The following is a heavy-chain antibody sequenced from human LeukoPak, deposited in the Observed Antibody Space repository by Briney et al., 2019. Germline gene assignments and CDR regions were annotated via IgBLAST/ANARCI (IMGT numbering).Heavy chain of an antibody. V-gene: IGHV5-51*01. D-gene: IGHD2-21*02. CDR2: IYPGDSDT. CDR1: GYGFTSYW. CDR3: ASAADCGGDCYPPYFDY. J-gene: IGHJ4*02. Sequence: GESLKISCKGSGYGFTSYWIDWVRQMPGKGLEWMGMIYPGDSDTKYSPSFQGQVTLLADKSISTAYLQWSSLKASDTAMYYCASAADCGGDCYPPYFDYWGQGTLVTVSS.